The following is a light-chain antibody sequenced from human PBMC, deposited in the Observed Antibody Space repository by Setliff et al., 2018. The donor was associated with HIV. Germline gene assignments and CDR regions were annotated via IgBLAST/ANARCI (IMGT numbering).Light chain of an antibody. CDR1: TGAVTSGHY. Sequence: QAVVTQESSLTVSPGGTISLTCVSSTGAVTSGHYPHWFQQKPGQVPRPLIYDATKRHSWTPSRFSGSLPRDKAALTLSNAQAEDEADYCCLLSYGGARVFGSGTKVTVL. CDR3: LLSYGGARV. V-gene: IGLV7-46*01. CDR2: DAT. J-gene: IGLJ1*01.